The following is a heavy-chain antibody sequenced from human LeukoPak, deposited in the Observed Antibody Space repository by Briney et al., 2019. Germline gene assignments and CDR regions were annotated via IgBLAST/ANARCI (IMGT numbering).Heavy chain of an antibody. J-gene: IGHJ5*02. CDR2: IYPGDFDT. Sequence: GDSLKISCQASGYSFTNYWIGWVRQVPGRGLEWMGIIYPGDFDTKYSPSFQGQVTISADTSLNTAYLQWSSLRASDTAIYFCARRATSAGSSLSWFDPWGQGTLVTVSS. CDR1: GYSFTNYW. CDR3: ARRATSAGSSLSWFDP. V-gene: IGHV5-51*01. D-gene: IGHD3-10*01.